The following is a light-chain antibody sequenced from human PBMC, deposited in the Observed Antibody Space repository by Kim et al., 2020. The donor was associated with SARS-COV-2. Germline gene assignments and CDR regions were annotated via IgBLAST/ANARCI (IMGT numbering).Light chain of an antibody. Sequence: EIVLTQSPGTLSLSPGERATLSCRASRSVKKNYCAWYQQTPGQTPRLLIHTASSRATDIPDRFSGSGSGTDFTLTNSRLEPEDFGVFYCQQYGSAQNTFGQGTKREI. CDR2: TAS. CDR3: QQYGSAQNT. J-gene: IGKJ2*01. V-gene: IGKV3-20*01. CDR1: RSVKKNY.